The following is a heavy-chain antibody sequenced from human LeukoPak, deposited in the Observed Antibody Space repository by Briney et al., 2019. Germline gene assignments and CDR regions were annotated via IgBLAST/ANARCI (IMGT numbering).Heavy chain of an antibody. CDR2: IYYSGNT. J-gene: IGHJ4*02. Sequence: PSETLSLTCTVSGGSISSGDYYWSWIRQPPGKGLEWIGYIYYSGNTYYNPSLKSRITISVDTSKNQFSLKVSSVTAADTAVYYCARVPYRSGPYYFDSWGQGTLVTVSS. CDR1: GGSISSGDYY. V-gene: IGHV4-30-4*01. CDR3: ARVPYRSGPYYFDS. D-gene: IGHD6-19*01.